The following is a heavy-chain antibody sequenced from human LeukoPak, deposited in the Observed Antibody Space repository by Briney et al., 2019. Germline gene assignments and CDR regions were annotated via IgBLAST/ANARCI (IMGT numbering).Heavy chain of an antibody. D-gene: IGHD6-13*01. J-gene: IGHJ6*03. V-gene: IGHV4-30-4*08. CDR2: IYYSGST. CDR1: GGSISSGDYY. Sequence: SETLSLTCTVSGGSISSGDYYWSWIRQPPGTGLEWIGYIYYSGSTYYNPSLKSRVTISVDTSKNQFSLKLSSVTAADTAVYYCARGLGSSWYFYYYMDVWGKGTTVTVSS. CDR3: ARGLGSSWYFYYYMDV.